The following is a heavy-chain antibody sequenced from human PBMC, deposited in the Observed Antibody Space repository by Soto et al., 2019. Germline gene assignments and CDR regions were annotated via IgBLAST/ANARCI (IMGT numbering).Heavy chain of an antibody. CDR2: INPSSGGP. CDR3: ASVGGDSASGIGGFDV. D-gene: IGHD3-10*01. J-gene: IGHJ3*01. CDR1: GYTFTGYY. V-gene: IGHV1-2*02. Sequence: ASVKVSCKASGYTFTGYYLNWVRQAPGQGPEWMGWINPSSGGPKYAQNFQGRVSMTTDTSISTAYMDLSGLRSDDTAVYYCASVGGDSASGIGGFDVWGQGTMVTVSS.